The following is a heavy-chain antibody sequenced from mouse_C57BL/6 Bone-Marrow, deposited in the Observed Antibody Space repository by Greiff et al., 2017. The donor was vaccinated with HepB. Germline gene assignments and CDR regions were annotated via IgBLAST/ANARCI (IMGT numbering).Heavy chain of an antibody. V-gene: IGHV14-4*01. CDR3: TTGVVWPSMDY. D-gene: IGHD2-10*02. Sequence: EVQLQQSGAELVRPGASVKLSCTASGFNIKDDYMHWVKQRPEQGLEWIGWIDPENGDTEYASKFQGKATITADTSSNTAFLQLSSLTSEDTAVYYCTTGVVWPSMDYWGQGTSVTVSS. CDR1: GFNIKDDY. J-gene: IGHJ4*01. CDR2: IDPENGDT.